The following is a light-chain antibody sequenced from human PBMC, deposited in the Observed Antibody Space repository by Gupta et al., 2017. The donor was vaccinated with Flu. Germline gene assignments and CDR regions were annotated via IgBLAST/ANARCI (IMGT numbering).Light chain of an antibody. CDR3: MQGVHWPYT. J-gene: IGKJ2*01. CDR1: QGLVHSDGNTY. V-gene: IGKV2-30*02. Sequence: ITFRSSQGLVHSDGNTYLNWFQQRPGQSPMRLIYRVSNRDSGVPDRISGSGSGTDFTLKISGVEAEDVGIYYCMQGVHWPYTFGQGTKLEIK. CDR2: RVS.